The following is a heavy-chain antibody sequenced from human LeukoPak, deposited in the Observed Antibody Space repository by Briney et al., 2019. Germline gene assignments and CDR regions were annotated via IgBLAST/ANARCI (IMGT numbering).Heavy chain of an antibody. CDR2: INPSGGST. CDR3: ARDWTKDYYDSSGYSDY. D-gene: IGHD3-22*01. J-gene: IGHJ4*02. V-gene: IGHV1-46*01. CDR1: GYTFTSYY. Sequence: ASVKVSCKAPGYTFTSYYMHWVRQAPGQGLEWMGIINPSGGSTSYAQKFQGRVTMTRDTSTSTVYMELSSLRSEDTAVYYCARDWTKDYYDSSGYSDYWGQGTLVTVSS.